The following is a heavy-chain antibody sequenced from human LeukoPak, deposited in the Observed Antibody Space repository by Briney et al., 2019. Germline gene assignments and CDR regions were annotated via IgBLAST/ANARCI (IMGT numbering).Heavy chain of an antibody. CDR3: ARGSSGTEGFDP. D-gene: IGHD1-26*01. V-gene: IGHV3-53*01. CDR2: IYSGGTT. J-gene: IGHJ5*02. Sequence: GGSLRLSCAASGFTVSSYYMSRVRQAPGKGLEWVSVIYSGGTTHYADSVRGRFTISRDNSENTLYLQMNSLRAEDTAVHYCARGSSGTEGFDPWGQGTLVTVSS. CDR1: GFTVSSYY.